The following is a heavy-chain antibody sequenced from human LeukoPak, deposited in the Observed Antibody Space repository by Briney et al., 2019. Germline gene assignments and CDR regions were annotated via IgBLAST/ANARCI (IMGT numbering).Heavy chain of an antibody. CDR1: GYTFSGYA. J-gene: IGHJ4*02. CDR3: ARHPHYYYDNSAR. CDR2: FYYSRNT. D-gene: IGHD3-22*01. V-gene: IGHV4-30-2*03. Sequence: LRLSCAASGYTFSGYAMSWVRQPPGKGLEWIGSFYYSRNTYYNPSLKSRVTISVDTSKNQLSLTLTSVSAADTAVYYCARHPHYYYDNSARWGQGTLVTVSS.